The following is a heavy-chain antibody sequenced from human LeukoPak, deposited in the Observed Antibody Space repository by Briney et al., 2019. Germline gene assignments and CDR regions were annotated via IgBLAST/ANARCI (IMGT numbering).Heavy chain of an antibody. D-gene: IGHD2-15*01. V-gene: IGHV3-23*01. CDR2: IGPSGGTT. Sequence: GGSLRLSCAASGFTFSSYAVNWGRQAPGKGLGWVSVIGPSGGTTYYADSVKGRVTISRDNSKDTLYLQMDSLRVEDTAVYYCARESGGGTRLIDYWGQGTPVTVSS. J-gene: IGHJ4*02. CDR1: GFTFSSYA. CDR3: ARESGGGTRLIDY.